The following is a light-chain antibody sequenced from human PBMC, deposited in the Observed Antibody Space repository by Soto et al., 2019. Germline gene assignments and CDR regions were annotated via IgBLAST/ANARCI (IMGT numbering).Light chain of an antibody. V-gene: IGLV2-14*01. J-gene: IGLJ3*02. Sequence: QSVLTQPASVSGSPGQSITISCAGTSSDVGGYNYVSWYQQHPGKAPKLMIYEVNHRPSGVSSRFSGSRSVNTASLTISGFQAEDEADYYCSSYTSTTTWVFGGGTKVTVL. CDR3: SSYTSTTTWV. CDR2: EVN. CDR1: SSDVGGYNY.